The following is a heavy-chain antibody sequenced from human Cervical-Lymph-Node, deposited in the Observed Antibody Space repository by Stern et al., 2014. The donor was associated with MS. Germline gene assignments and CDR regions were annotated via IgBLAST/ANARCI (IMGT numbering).Heavy chain of an antibody. V-gene: IGHV5-51*01. Sequence: EVQLVQSGAEVKKPGESLKISCKGSGYNFGDYWIGWGRQKPGKGLEWMGTIFPGDSDSRYSPSFEGQVTISADESIRTAFLQSSSLKASDTGIYYCARHQPAATFAMDVWGQGTTVIVSS. CDR3: ARHQPAATFAMDV. D-gene: IGHD2-2*01. J-gene: IGHJ6*02. CDR2: IFPGDSDS. CDR1: GYNFGDYW.